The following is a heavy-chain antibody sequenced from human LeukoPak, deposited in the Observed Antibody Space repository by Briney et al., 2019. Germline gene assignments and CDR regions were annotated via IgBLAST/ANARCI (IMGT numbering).Heavy chain of an antibody. CDR3: ALSETGDGRGYDAFDI. V-gene: IGHV3-74*01. J-gene: IGHJ3*02. Sequence: TGGSLRLSCAASGFTFRIYWMHWVRQAPRKGLVWVSRINSDGSSTNYADSVKGRFTISRDNAKNTLYLQMTSLRAEDTAVYYCALSETGDGRGYDAFDIWGQGTMVTVSS. CDR2: INSDGSST. D-gene: IGHD5-12*01. CDR1: GFTFRIYW.